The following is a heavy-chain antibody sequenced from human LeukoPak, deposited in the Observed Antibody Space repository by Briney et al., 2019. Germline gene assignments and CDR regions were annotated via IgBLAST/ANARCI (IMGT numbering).Heavy chain of an antibody. V-gene: IGHV4-31*11. CDR2: IYYSGST. D-gene: IGHD3-3*01. Sequence: PSETLSLTCAVYGGSFSGYYWSWIRQHPGKGLEWIGYIYYSGSTYYNPSLKSRVTISVDTSKNQFSLKLSSVTAADTAVYYCARVTISRIDPRTAFDPWGQGTLVTVSS. CDR3: ARVTISRIDPRTAFDP. J-gene: IGHJ5*02. CDR1: GGSFSGYY.